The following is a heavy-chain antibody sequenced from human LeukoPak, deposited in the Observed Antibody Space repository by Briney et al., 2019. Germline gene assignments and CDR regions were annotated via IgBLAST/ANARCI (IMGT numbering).Heavy chain of an antibody. Sequence: PSETLSLTCAVSGGSISSGGYSWSWIRQPPGKGLEWIGYIYHSGSTYYNPSLKSRVTISVDRSKNQFSLKLSSVTAADTAVYYCARGGDWNDGPRLPFDYWGQGTLVTVSS. V-gene: IGHV4-30-2*01. CDR1: GGSISSGGYS. J-gene: IGHJ4*02. CDR2: IYHSGST. D-gene: IGHD1-1*01. CDR3: ARGGDWNDGPRLPFDY.